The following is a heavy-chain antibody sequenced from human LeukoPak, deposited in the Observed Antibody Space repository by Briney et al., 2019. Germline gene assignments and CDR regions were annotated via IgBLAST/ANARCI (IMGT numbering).Heavy chain of an antibody. CDR2: ISYDGSNK. Sequence: QSGGSLRLSCAASGFTFSSYSMNWVRQAPGKGLEWVAVISYDGSNKYYADSVKGRFTISRDNSKNTLYLQMNSLRAEDTAVYYCAGGTPNSSSWWYYYYGMDVWGQGTTVTVSS. V-gene: IGHV3-30*03. D-gene: IGHD6-13*01. CDR1: GFTFSSYS. J-gene: IGHJ6*02. CDR3: AGGTPNSSSWWYYYYGMDV.